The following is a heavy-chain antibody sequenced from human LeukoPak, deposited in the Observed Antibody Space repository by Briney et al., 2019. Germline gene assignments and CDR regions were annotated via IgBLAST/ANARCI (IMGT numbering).Heavy chain of an antibody. CDR1: GGSISSYY. D-gene: IGHD1-1*01. Sequence: SETLSLTCSVSGGSISSYYWSWIRKPAGKGLEWIGRLYTSGSTNYNPPLKSRVTMSVDTSKNQFSLKLSSVTAADTAVYYCARANVGNWNDFDYWGQGTLVTVSS. CDR2: LYTSGST. J-gene: IGHJ4*02. V-gene: IGHV4-4*07. CDR3: ARANVGNWNDFDY.